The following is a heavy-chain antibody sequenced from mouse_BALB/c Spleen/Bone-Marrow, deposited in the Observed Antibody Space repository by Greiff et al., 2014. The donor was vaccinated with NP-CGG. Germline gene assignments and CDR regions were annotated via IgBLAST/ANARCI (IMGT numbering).Heavy chain of an antibody. Sequence: VKLVESGPGLVAPSQSLSITCTVSGFSFTNYGVHWVRQPPGKGLEWLGVIWADGSTNYNSALMSRLSNSKDDSKSQVFFKMNSLQTDDTAMYYCARITTATGAMDYWGQGTSVTVSS. V-gene: IGHV2-9*02. CDR2: IWADGST. J-gene: IGHJ4*01. CDR3: ARITTATGAMDY. D-gene: IGHD1-2*01. CDR1: GFSFTNYG.